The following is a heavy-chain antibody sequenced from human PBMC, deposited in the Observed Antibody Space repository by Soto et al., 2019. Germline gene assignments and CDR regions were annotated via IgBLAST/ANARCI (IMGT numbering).Heavy chain of an antibody. Sequence: GGSLRLSCAVSGFTFGPWWMHWVRQVPGKGLVWVSRMNGDGTYITYGDFAKGRFTISRNNAKNTLFLQMNSLRAEDTAVYYCVRENYFGLDRWGQGTLVTVSS. CDR3: VRENYFGLDR. V-gene: IGHV3-74*01. CDR1: GFTFGPWW. J-gene: IGHJ5*02. D-gene: IGHD1-7*01. CDR2: MNGDGTYI.